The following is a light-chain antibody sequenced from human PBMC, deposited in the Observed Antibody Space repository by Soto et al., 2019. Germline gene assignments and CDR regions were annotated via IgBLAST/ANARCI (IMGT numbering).Light chain of an antibody. J-gene: IGLJ2*01. CDR1: SSDVGGYNY. CDR3: SSYTPRSIVV. CDR2: EVS. V-gene: IGLV2-14*01. Sequence: QSVLTQPASVSGSPGQSITISCTGTSSDVGGYNYVSWYQQHPGKAPKLMIYEVSNRPSGVSNRFSGSKSGNTASLTISGLQAEDEADYYCSSYTPRSIVVFGGGTKVTVL.